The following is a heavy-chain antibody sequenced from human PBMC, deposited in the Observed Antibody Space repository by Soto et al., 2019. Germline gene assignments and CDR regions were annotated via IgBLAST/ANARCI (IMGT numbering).Heavy chain of an antibody. D-gene: IGHD5-12*01. V-gene: IGHV3-23*01. Sequence: GGSLRLSCAASGFTFSNYAMSWVRQAPGKGLEWVSAIGGSGGSTYYAGSVKGRFTTSRDNSKNTLFLRLNSLRAEDTAVYYCAKGGGYDWPDYWGQGTLVTVSS. CDR1: GFTFSNYA. CDR3: AKGGGYDWPDY. CDR2: IGGSGGST. J-gene: IGHJ4*02.